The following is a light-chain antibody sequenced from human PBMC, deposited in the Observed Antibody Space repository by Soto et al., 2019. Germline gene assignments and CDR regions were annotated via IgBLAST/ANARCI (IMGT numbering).Light chain of an antibody. V-gene: IGLV4-69*01. CDR3: QTWGTGILV. Sequence: QSVLTQSPSASASLGASVKLTCTLSSGHSSYAIAWHQQQPEKGPRYLMKLNIDGSHSKGDGIPDRFSGSSSGAERYLTISSLQSEDEADYYCQTWGTGILVFGGGTKLTVL. J-gene: IGLJ2*01. CDR2: LNIDGSH. CDR1: SGHSSYA.